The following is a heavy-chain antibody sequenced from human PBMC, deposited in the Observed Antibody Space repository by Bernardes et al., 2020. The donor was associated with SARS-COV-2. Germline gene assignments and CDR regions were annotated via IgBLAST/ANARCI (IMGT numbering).Heavy chain of an antibody. J-gene: IGHJ6*03. CDR1: GGPITTVSYY. D-gene: IGHD1-7*01. CDR2: VYHTGAT. Sequence: SETLSLTCSVSGGPITTVSYYWGFFRQAPGKGLEWIASVYHTGATYYNPSPKSRVTMSVDTSRNHFSLKLTSVTAADTAVYYCATDKRTRPRTYMDVWGKGTTVTVSS. V-gene: IGHV4-39*07. CDR3: ATDKRTRPRTYMDV.